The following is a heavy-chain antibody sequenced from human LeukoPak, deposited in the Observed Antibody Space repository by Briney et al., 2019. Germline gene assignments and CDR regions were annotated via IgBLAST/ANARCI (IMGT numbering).Heavy chain of an antibody. CDR1: GYTFTSYG. CDR3: ASASIAAAGVAFDI. Sequence: ASVKVSCKASGYTFTSYGISWVRQAPGQGLEWMGWISAYNGNTNYAQKLQGRVTMTTDTSTSTACMELRSLRSDDTAVYYCASASIAAAGVAFDIWGQGTMVTVSS. V-gene: IGHV1-18*01. CDR2: ISAYNGNT. J-gene: IGHJ3*02. D-gene: IGHD6-13*01.